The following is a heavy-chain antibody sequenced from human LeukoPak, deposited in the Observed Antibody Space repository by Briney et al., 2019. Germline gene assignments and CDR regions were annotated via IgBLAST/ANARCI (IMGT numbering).Heavy chain of an antibody. J-gene: IGHJ5*02. CDR2: IFYTGST. V-gene: IGHV4-59*01. Sequence: PSETLSLTCTVSGVSISSYFWSWLRQPPGKGLEWLAYIFYTGSTNYNPSLKSRVTISVDRSKKQVSLRLNSVTAADTAVYYCARAPLPTEGSWFDPWGQGTLVTVSS. CDR1: GVSISSYF. D-gene: IGHD2-15*01. CDR3: ARAPLPTEGSWFDP.